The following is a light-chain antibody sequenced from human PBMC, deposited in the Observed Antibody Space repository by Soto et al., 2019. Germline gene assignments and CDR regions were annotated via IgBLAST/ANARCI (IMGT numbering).Light chain of an antibody. V-gene: IGKV1-39*01. J-gene: IGKJ2*01. CDR1: QAIRTF. CDR2: YGS. Sequence: DIQMTQSPSSLSPSVGDRVTITCRATQAIRTFLNWYRQKPGKAPELLVYYGSTLHSGVSSRFNGSGSGTDCTLTLTSLQPEDFATYYCQQSYIAPYTFGQGTKL. CDR3: QQSYIAPYT.